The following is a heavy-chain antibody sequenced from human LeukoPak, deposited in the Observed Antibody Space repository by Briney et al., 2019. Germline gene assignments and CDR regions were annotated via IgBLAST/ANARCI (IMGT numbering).Heavy chain of an antibody. CDR3: ARGRYCSSTSCSNAGDYFDY. CDR2: ISVYNGST. V-gene: IGHV1-18*01. J-gene: IGHJ4*02. CDR1: GYTFTTYF. D-gene: IGHD2-2*01. Sequence: TSVKVSCKASGYTFTTYFIIWVRQVPGQGLEWMGWISVYNGSTKYAQNFQGRVTMTTDTSTSTAYMELRSLRSDDTAVYYCARGRYCSSTSCSNAGDYFDYWGQGTLVTVSS.